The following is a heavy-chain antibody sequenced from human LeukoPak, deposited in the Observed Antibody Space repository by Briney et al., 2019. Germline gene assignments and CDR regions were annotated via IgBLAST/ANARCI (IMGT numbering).Heavy chain of an antibody. V-gene: IGHV3-48*03. CDR3: AKNPAIFGVVNYYMDV. CDR1: GFTFSSYE. D-gene: IGHD3-3*01. J-gene: IGHJ6*03. Sequence: GGSLRLSCATSGFTFSSYEMHWVRQAPGKGLEWVSYISSSGSTIYYADSVKGRFTISRDNAKNSLYLQMNSLRAEDTAVYYCAKNPAIFGVVNYYMDVWGKGTTVTVSS. CDR2: ISSSGSTI.